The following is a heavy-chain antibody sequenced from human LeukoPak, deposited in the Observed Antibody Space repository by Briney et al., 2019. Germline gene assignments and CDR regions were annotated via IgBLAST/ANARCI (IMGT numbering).Heavy chain of an antibody. D-gene: IGHD4-17*01. CDR2: FDPEDGEP. V-gene: IGHV1-24*01. Sequence: GASVKVSCKVSGYSLTDLSLHSVRQAPGKGLEWMGGFDPEDGEPIYAQKFQGRLSMTEDTSKDTGYMELRTLRSEDTALYYCAKSHGDYGLLDYWGQGTLVTVSS. CDR1: GYSLTDLS. CDR3: AKSHGDYGLLDY. J-gene: IGHJ4*02.